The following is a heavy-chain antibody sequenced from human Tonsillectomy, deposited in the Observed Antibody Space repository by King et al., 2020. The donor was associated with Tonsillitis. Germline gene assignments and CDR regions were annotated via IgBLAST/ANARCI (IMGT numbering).Heavy chain of an antibody. CDR1: GYTFTSYG. CDR3: ARALGPLYYDILTGSLNWFDP. D-gene: IGHD3-9*01. V-gene: IGHV1-18*01. CDR2: ISAYNGNT. Sequence: QLVQSGAEVKKPGASVKVSCKASGYTFTSYGISWVRQAPGQGLEWMGWISAYNGNTNYAQKLQGRVTMTTDTSTSTAYMELRSLRSDDTAVYYCARALGPLYYDILTGSLNWFDPWGQETLVTVSS. J-gene: IGHJ5*02.